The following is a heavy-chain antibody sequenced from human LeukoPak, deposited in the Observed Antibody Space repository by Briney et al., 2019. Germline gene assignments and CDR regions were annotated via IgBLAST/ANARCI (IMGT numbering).Heavy chain of an antibody. J-gene: IGHJ5*02. CDR3: ARVSLDRGYSYYNWFDP. D-gene: IGHD5-18*01. V-gene: IGHV1-69*05. Sequence: GASVKVSCKASGGTFSSYAISWVRQAPGQGLEWMGGIIPIFGTANYAQKFQGRVTITTDESTSTAYMELSSLRSEDTAVYYCARVSLDRGYSYYNWFDPWGQGTLVTVSS. CDR2: IIPIFGTA. CDR1: GGTFSSYA.